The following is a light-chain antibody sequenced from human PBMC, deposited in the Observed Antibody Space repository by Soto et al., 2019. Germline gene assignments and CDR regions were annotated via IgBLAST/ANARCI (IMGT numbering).Light chain of an antibody. V-gene: IGKV1D-13*01. Sequence: AIQLTQSPSSLSASVGDRVTITCRASQGISSALAWYQQKPGKAPKLLIYDASSLESGVPSRFSGSGSGTDFTLTISSLQPEDFATYYCQQFNNYPPSFTFGPGTKVDIK. CDR3: QQFNNYPPSFT. J-gene: IGKJ3*01. CDR1: QGISSA. CDR2: DAS.